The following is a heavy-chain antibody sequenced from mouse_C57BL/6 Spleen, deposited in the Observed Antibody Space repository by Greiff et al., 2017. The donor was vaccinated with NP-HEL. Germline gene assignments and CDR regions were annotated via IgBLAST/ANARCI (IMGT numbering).Heavy chain of an antibody. Sequence: VKLMESGAELVRPGASVTLSCKASGYTFTDYEMHWVKQTPVHGLEWIGAIDPETGGTAYNQKFKGKAILTADKSSSTAYMELRSLTSEDSAVYYCTRLGMGAWFAYWGQGTLVTVSA. D-gene: IGHD2-3*01. CDR2: IDPETGGT. V-gene: IGHV1-15*01. CDR1: GYTFTDYE. J-gene: IGHJ3*01. CDR3: TRLGMGAWFAY.